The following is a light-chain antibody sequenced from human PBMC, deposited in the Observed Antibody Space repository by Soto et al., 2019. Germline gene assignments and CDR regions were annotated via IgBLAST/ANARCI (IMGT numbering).Light chain of an antibody. CDR1: QSISSY. Sequence: DIQMTQSPSSLSASVVDRVTITCRASQSISSYLNWYQQKPGKAPKLLIYAASSLHSGVTSRFSGSGSGTDFTLTISSLPPEDFATYYCQQSYSTPWTLGQGTKVEIK. V-gene: IGKV1-39*01. CDR3: QQSYSTPWT. J-gene: IGKJ1*01. CDR2: AAS.